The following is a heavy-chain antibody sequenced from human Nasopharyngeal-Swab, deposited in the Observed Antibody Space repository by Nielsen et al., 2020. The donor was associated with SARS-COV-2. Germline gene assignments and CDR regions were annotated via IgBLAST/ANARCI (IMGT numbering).Heavy chain of an antibody. D-gene: IGHD6-19*01. CDR1: GFTFSSYV. J-gene: IGHJ4*02. Sequence: GGSLRLSCAASGFTFSSYVMSWVRQAPGKGLEWVAVIWYDGSNKYYADSVKGRFTISRDNSKNTLYLQMNSLRAEDTAVYYCARGVEDSSGWIDYFDYWGQGTLVTVSS. CDR2: IWYDGSNK. V-gene: IGHV3-33*08. CDR3: ARGVEDSSGWIDYFDY.